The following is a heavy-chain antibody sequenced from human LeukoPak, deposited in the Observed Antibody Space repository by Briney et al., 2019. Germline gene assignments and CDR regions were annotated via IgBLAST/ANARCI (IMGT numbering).Heavy chain of an antibody. D-gene: IGHD7-27*01. CDR2: IGGSGVST. CDR1: DFRFSSYA. Sequence: GGSLRLSCVLSDFRFSSYAMSWVRQAPGRGLEWVSGIGGSGVSTFYADSVKGRFTISRDNSKNTLYLQMNSLRAEDTAVYYCAKDLNWGGRWGQGTLVTVSS. V-gene: IGHV3-23*01. CDR3: AKDLNWGGR. J-gene: IGHJ4*02.